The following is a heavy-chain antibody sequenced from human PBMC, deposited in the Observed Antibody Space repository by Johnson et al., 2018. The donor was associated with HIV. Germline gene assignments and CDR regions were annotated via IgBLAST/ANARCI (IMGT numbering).Heavy chain of an antibody. J-gene: IGHJ3*02. CDR3: ARLPSGYSRDDFDI. D-gene: IGHD5-18*01. V-gene: IGHV3-30-3*01. CDR2: ISYDGSRK. CDR1: GFTFSSYA. Sequence: QMQLVESGGAVVQPGRSLRLSCVASGFTFSSYAMHWVRQAPGKGLEWVAIISYDGSRKYYADSVKGRFTISRDNSKNTLYLQMNSLRAEDTAVYYCARLPSGYSRDDFDIWGQGTMVTVSS.